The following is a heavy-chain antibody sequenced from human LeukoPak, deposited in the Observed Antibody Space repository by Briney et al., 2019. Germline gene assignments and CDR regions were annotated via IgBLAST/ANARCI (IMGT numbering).Heavy chain of an antibody. D-gene: IGHD6-13*01. Sequence: PGGSLRLSCAASGFTFSSYAMSWVRQAPGKALEWVSLINGDGDSTYYADSVKGRFTISRDNSKNSLYLQMSSLRTEDTALYYCAKETGSATGGTVGHFDYWGQGTPVTVSS. J-gene: IGHJ4*02. CDR1: GFTFSSYA. CDR3: AKETGSATGGTVGHFDY. CDR2: INGDGDST. V-gene: IGHV3-43*02.